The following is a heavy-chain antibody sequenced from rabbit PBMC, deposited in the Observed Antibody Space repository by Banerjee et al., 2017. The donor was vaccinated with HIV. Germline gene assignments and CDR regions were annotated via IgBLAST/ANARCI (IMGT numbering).Heavy chain of an antibody. D-gene: IGHD4-1*01. CDR1: GSAISSHS. CDR3: ARSVVAGVSL. V-gene: IGHV1S45*01. Sequence: QEQLKEPGGALVTPGGTLTLTCTASGSAISSHSMCWVRQAPGKGLEWIACIIISNGNTYYASWAKGRFTISKTSSTTVTLQMTSLTAADTATYFCARSVVAGVSLWGPGTLVTVS. J-gene: IGHJ4*01. CDR2: IIISNGNT.